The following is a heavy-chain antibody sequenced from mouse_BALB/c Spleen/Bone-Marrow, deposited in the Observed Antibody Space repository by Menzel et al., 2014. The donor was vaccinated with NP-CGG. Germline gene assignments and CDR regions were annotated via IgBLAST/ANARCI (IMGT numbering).Heavy chain of an antibody. D-gene: IGHD2-1*01. J-gene: IGHJ4*01. CDR2: ISYDGSN. CDR1: GYSITSGYY. CDR3: ARDLLWSY. Sequence: EVQLQQSGPGLVKPSQSLSLTCSVTGYSITSGYYWNWIRQFPGNKLEWMGYISYDGSNNYNPSLKNRISITRNTSKNQFFQKLNSVTTEDTATYYCARDLLWSYWGQGTSVTVSS. V-gene: IGHV3-6*02.